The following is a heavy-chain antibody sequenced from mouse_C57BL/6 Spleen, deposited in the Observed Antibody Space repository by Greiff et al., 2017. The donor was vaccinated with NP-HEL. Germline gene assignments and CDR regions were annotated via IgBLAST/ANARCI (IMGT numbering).Heavy chain of an antibody. CDR1: GYAFSSSW. D-gene: IGHD1-1*02. CDR3: ARVVLDYFDY. Sequence: QVQLQQSGPELVKPGASVKISCKASGYAFSSSWMNWVKQRPGKGLEWIGRIYPGDGDTNYNGKFKGKATLTADKSSSTAYMQLSSLTSEDSAVYFCARVVLDYFDYWGQGTTLTVSS. J-gene: IGHJ2*01. CDR2: IYPGDGDT. V-gene: IGHV1-82*01.